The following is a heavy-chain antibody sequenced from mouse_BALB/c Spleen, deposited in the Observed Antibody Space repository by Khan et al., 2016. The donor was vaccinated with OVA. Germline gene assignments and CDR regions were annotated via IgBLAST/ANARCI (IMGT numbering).Heavy chain of an antibody. CDR1: GHSITSNYA. CDR2: IRYSGRT. D-gene: IGHD1-2*01. CDR3: ARGNYYGYAMDY. V-gene: IGHV3-2*02. J-gene: IGHJ4*01. Sequence: EVQLQESGPGLVKPSQSLSLTCTVTGHSITSNYAWNWIRQFPGNKLEWMDYIRYSGRTNYNPSLKSRISITRDTSKNPIFLQLNSVTTEDTATYNCARGNYYGYAMDYWGQGTSITVSS.